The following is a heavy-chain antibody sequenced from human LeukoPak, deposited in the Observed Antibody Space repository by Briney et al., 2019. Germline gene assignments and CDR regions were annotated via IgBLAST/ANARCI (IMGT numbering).Heavy chain of an antibody. J-gene: IGHJ6*03. Sequence: PGGSLRLSCAASGFTFSSYSMNWVRQAPGKGLEWVSYISSSGSTIYYADSVKGRFTISRDNAKNSLYLQMNSLRAEDTAVYYCAREKIRDCSGGSCYWVYYYYYYMDVWGKGTTVTISS. CDR3: AREKIRDCSGGSCYWVYYYYYYMDV. CDR2: ISSSGSTI. CDR1: GFTFSSYS. V-gene: IGHV3-48*03. D-gene: IGHD2-15*01.